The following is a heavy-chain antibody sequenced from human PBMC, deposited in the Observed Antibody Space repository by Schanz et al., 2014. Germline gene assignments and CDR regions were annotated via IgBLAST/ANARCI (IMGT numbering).Heavy chain of an antibody. CDR2: ITTGGNT. D-gene: IGHD2-15*01. CDR3: SKDKQGSRSDDS. J-gene: IGHJ5*01. CDR1: GFTFSTYA. Sequence: EVRLVESGGGLVKPGGSLRLSCSASGFTFSTYAMSWARQTPGKGLEWVSSITTGGNTYYRDSVKGRFIVSRDNSKNTLYLEMNRLRVDDTAVYYCSKDKQGSRSDDSWGQGTLVTVSS. V-gene: IGHV3-23*04.